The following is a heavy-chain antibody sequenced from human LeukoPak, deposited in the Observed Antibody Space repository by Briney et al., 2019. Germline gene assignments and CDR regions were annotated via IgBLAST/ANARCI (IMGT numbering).Heavy chain of an antibody. V-gene: IGHV4-39*01. D-gene: IGHD2-2*02. CDR1: GGSISSSSYY. CDR2: IYYSGST. J-gene: IGHJ4*02. CDR3: AAHCSSTSCYIGNYFDY. Sequence: SETLSLTCTVSGGSISSSSYYWGWIRQPPGKGLEWIGSIYYSGSTYYNPSLKSRVTISVDTSKNQFSLKLSSVTAADTAVYYCAAHCSSTSCYIGNYFDYWGQGTLVTVSS.